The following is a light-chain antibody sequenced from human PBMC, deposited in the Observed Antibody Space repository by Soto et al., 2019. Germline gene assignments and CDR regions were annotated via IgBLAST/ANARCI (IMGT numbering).Light chain of an antibody. CDR2: DAS. V-gene: IGKV3-15*01. CDR1: QSISRS. Sequence: EIVLTQSPAILSVSPGERATLSCRASQSISRSLAWYQQKPGQAPRLLISDASTRATGIPARFSGSGSGTEFTLTISSLQSEDFAVYYCQQYDSWPRTFGQGTKVEIK. CDR3: QQYDSWPRT. J-gene: IGKJ1*01.